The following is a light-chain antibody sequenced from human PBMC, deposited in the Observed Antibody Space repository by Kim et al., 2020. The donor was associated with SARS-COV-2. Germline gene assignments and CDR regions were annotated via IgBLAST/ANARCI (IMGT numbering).Light chain of an antibody. Sequence: LSPGERATLSCRASQSVSRNYVAWYQQKLGQAPRLLIHGASSRATGIPLRFTGSGSGTDFTLTITRLEPDDFAVYFCLQYGSSWTFGQGTKVDIK. V-gene: IGKV3-20*01. J-gene: IGKJ1*01. CDR2: GAS. CDR3: LQYGSSWT. CDR1: QSVSRNY.